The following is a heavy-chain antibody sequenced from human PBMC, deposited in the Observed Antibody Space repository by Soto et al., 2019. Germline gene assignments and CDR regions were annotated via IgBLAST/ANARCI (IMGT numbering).Heavy chain of an antibody. CDR2: INHSGST. J-gene: IGHJ4*02. Sequence: SETLSLTCAVYGGSFSGYYWSWIRQPPGKGLEWIGEINHSGSTNYNPSLKSRVTISVDTSKYQFSLKLSSGTAADTAVYYCARVRYFDWSIDYWGQGTLVTVSS. V-gene: IGHV4-34*01. D-gene: IGHD3-9*01. CDR3: ARVRYFDWSIDY. CDR1: GGSFSGYY.